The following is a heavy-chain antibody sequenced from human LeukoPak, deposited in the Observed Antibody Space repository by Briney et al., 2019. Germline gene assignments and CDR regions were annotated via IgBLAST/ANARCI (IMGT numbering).Heavy chain of an antibody. V-gene: IGHV3-33*01. CDR2: IWYDGSNK. Sequence: GRSLRLSCAASGFTFSSYGMHWVRQAPGKWLEWVAVIWYDGSNKFYADSVKGRFTISRDNSKNTLYLQMNSLRAEDTAVYYCARDRAAADLDYWGQGTLVTVSS. CDR3: ARDRAAADLDY. CDR1: GFTFSSYG. D-gene: IGHD6-13*01. J-gene: IGHJ4*02.